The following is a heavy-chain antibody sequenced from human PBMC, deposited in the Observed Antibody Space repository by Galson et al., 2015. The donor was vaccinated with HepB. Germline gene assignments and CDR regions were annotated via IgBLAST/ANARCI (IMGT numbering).Heavy chain of an antibody. CDR2: INPNSGGT. CDR3: ATWKGYCSSTSCYTFDY. V-gene: IGHV1-2*06. D-gene: IGHD2-2*02. CDR1: GYTFTGYY. Sequence: SVKVSCKASGYTFTGYYMHWVRQAPGQGLEWMGRINPNSGGTNYAQKFQGRVTMTRDTSISTAYMELSRLRSDDTAVYYCATWKGYCSSTSCYTFDYWGQGTLVTVSS. J-gene: IGHJ4*02.